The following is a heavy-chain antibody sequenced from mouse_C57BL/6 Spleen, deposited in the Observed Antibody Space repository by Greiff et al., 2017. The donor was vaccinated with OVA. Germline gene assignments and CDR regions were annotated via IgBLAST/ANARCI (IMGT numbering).Heavy chain of an antibody. CDR2: IYPGDGDT. J-gene: IGHJ1*03. CDR1: GYAFSSSW. CDR3: ARRGTVVATDWYFDV. V-gene: IGHV1-82*01. Sequence: QVQLKQSGPELVKPGASVKISCKASGYAFSSSWMNWVKQRPGKGLEWIGRIYPGDGDTNYNGKFKGKATLTADKSSSTAYMQLSSLTSEDSAVYFCARRGTVVATDWYFDVWGTGTTVTVSS. D-gene: IGHD1-1*01.